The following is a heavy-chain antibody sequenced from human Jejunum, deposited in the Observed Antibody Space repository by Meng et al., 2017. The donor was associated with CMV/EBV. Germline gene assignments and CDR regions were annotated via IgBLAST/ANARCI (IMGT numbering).Heavy chain of an antibody. CDR2: LRQDGSEK. CDR1: LFPFPHTW. J-gene: IGHJ4*02. D-gene: IGHD1-26*01. Sequence: APSLFPFPHTWRRWVRQPPWQGLEWVANLRQDGSEKYYVDSVEGRFSISRATTKKSLYLQMNSLRAEDTAVYYCAREGGNGPYLDYWGQGTLVTVSS. CDR3: AREGGNGPYLDY. V-gene: IGHV3-7*01.